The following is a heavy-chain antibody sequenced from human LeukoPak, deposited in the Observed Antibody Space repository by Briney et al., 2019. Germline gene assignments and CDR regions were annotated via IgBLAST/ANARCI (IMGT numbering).Heavy chain of an antibody. Sequence: SETLSLTCAVYGESFSGYYWSWIRQTPRKGLEWIGEINHTGGTNYNPSLKSRVTISGDTSKNQFSLKLSSVTATDTAMYYCARRPRNSGTYDGPSGLDYWGQGTPVTVSS. CDR1: GESFSGYY. D-gene: IGHD1-26*01. V-gene: IGHV4-34*01. CDR2: INHTGGT. J-gene: IGHJ4*02. CDR3: ARRPRNSGTYDGPSGLDY.